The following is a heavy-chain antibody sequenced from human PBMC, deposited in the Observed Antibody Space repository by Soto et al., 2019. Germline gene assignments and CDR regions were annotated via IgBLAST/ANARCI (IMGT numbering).Heavy chain of an antibody. CDR1: GFTCSSYS. Sequence: GGSLRLSCAASGFTCSSYSMNWVRQAPGKGLEWVSYISSSSTIYYADSVKGRFTISRDNAKNSLYLQMNSLRAEDTAVYYCARVNQDHGDYYSYYRDVWGKGTTVTVS. CDR3: ARVNQDHGDYYSYYRDV. J-gene: IGHJ6*03. D-gene: IGHD4-17*01. CDR2: ISSSSTI. V-gene: IGHV3-48*01.